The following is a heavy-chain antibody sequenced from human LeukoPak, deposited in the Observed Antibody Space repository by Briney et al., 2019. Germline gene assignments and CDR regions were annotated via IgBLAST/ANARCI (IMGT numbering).Heavy chain of an antibody. CDR2: IIPIFGTA. V-gene: IGHV1-69*05. D-gene: IGHD1-14*01. J-gene: IGHJ4*02. Sequence: SVKVSCKASGGTFSSYAISWVRQAPGQGLEWMGGIIPIFGTANYAQKFQGRVTITTDESTGTAYMELSSLRSEDTAVHYCAGEPRAGTGGFDYWGQGTLVTVSS. CDR3: AGEPRAGTGGFDY. CDR1: GGTFSSYA.